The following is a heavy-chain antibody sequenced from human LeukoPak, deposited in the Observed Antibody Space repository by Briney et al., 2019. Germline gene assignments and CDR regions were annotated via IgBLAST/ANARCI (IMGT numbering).Heavy chain of an antibody. D-gene: IGHD3-22*01. Sequence: ASVKVSCKASGFTLTDYYMHWVRQAPGQGLEWMGRINPNSGGTNYAQKFQGRVTMTRDTSISTIYMELSRLRSDDTAVYYCARVGYYESSGYYEYWGQGTLVTVSS. CDR2: INPNSGGT. CDR3: ARVGYYESSGYYEY. J-gene: IGHJ4*02. V-gene: IGHV1-2*06. CDR1: GFTLTDYY.